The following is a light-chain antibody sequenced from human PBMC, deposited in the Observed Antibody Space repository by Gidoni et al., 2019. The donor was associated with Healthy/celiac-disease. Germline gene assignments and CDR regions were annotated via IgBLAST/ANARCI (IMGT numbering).Light chain of an antibody. J-gene: IGKJ1*01. CDR1: QSISSW. CDR2: KAS. CDR3: QQYNSYPGT. V-gene: IGKV1-5*03. Sequence: DIQMTQSPSTLSASVGDRVTITCRASQSISSWLAWYQQKPGKAAKLLIYKASNLESGVPSRFSGSGSGTEFTLTISSLQPDDFATYYCQQYNSYPGTFGQGTKLEIK.